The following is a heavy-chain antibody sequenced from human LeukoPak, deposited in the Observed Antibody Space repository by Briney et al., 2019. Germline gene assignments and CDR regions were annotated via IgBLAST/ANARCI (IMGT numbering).Heavy chain of an antibody. CDR3: ARDLSLQLPGRYYYGMDV. V-gene: IGHV1-2*04. J-gene: IGHJ6*02. D-gene: IGHD2-2*01. Sequence: ASVKVSCKASGYTFTGYYMHWVRQAPGQGLEWMGWINPNSGGTNYAQKFQGWVTMTRDTSISTAYMELSRLRSDDTAVYYCARDLSLQLPGRYYYGMDVWGQGTTVTVSS. CDR1: GYTFTGYY. CDR2: INPNSGGT.